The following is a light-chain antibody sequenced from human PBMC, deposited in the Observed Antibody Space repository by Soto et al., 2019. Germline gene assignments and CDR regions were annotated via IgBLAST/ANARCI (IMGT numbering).Light chain of an antibody. CDR3: QHYDTTPWT. V-gene: IGKV3-20*01. CDR2: GAS. J-gene: IGKJ1*01. Sequence: ETVLTQSPGTLSLSPGERVTLSCRASQSVCSRCLAWYQQKPGQSPRLLIYGASSRATGIPDRFSGSGSGTDFPLTISRLEPEDFAVYYCQHYDTTPWTFGQGTKVGIK. CDR1: QSVCSRC.